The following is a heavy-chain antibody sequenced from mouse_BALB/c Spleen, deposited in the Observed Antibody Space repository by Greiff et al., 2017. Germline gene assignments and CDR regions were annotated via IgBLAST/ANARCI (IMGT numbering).Heavy chain of an antibody. CDR3: TRESGNYGWFAY. V-gene: IGHV5-6-4*01. CDR2: ISSGGSYT. D-gene: IGHD2-1*01. Sequence: EVKLMESGGGLVKPGGSLKLSCAASGFTFSSYTMSWVRQTPEKRLEWVATISSGGSYTYYPDSVKGRFTISRDNAKNTLYLQMSSLKSEDTAMYYCTRESGNYGWFAYWGQGTLVTVSA. J-gene: IGHJ3*01. CDR1: GFTFSSYT.